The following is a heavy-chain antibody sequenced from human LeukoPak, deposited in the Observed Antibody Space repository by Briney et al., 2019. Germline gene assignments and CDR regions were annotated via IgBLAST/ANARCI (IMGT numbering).Heavy chain of an antibody. V-gene: IGHV3-48*03. CDR1: GFTFSSYE. CDR2: ISGSGTTI. Sequence: GGSLRLSCAASGFTFSSYEMNRVRQAPGKGLEWVSYISGSGTTIYYADSVKGRFTISRDTAKNSLYLQMNSLRAEDTAVYYCARKGGFDYWGQGTLVTVSS. CDR3: ARKGGFDY. J-gene: IGHJ4*02. D-gene: IGHD2-15*01.